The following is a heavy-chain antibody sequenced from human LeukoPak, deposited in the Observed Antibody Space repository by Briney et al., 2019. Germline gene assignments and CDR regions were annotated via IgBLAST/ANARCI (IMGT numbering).Heavy chain of an antibody. D-gene: IGHD3-22*01. V-gene: IGHV4-39*02. CDR3: ARRRYYDSTGYLD. J-gene: IGHJ1*01. Sequence: PSETLSLTCTVSGGSISSGSYYWSWIRQPPGKGLEWIGDIYYSGSTYYNASLKSRVSISIDTSNNHFSLHLSSLTAADTALYYCARRRYYDSTGYLDWGHGTLVTVSS. CDR2: IYYSGST. CDR1: GGSISSGSYY.